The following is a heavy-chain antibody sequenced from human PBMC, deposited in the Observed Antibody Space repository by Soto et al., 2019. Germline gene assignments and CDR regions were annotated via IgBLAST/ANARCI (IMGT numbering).Heavy chain of an antibody. CDR2: ISWKSGSM. V-gene: IGHV3-9*01. Sequence: EVQLVESGGDLVQPGRSLRLACTASGFKFDDYAMHWVRQAPGKGLEWVSGISWKSGSMNYADSVKGRFTISRDNAKNSLYLQMNSLRSEDTALYYCAKDIYDILTGYSRGDGLYLWGHGTMVTVSS. J-gene: IGHJ3*01. CDR1: GFKFDDYA. D-gene: IGHD3-9*01. CDR3: AKDIYDILTGYSRGDGLYL.